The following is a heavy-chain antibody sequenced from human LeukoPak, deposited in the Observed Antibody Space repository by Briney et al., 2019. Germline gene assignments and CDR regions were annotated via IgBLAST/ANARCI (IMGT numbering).Heavy chain of an antibody. V-gene: IGHV3-23*01. Sequence: GGSLRLSCAASGFTFSSYAMSWVRQAPGKGLEWASAISGSGGSTYYADSVKGRFTISRDNSKNTLYLQMNSLRAEDTAVYYCAKRAIIGYCSSTSCYHFDYWGQGTLVTVSS. J-gene: IGHJ4*02. CDR2: ISGSGGST. CDR1: GFTFSSYA. D-gene: IGHD2-2*01. CDR3: AKRAIIGYCSSTSCYHFDY.